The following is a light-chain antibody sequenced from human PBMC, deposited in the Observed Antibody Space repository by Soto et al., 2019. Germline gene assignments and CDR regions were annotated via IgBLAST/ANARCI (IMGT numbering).Light chain of an antibody. CDR3: QQYNNWPPIT. V-gene: IGKV3-15*01. Sequence: EIVMTQSPATLSVSPGERATLSCRASQSVSSNLAWYQQKPGQAPRLPIYGASTRATGIPARFSGSGSGTEFTLTISSLQSEDFAVYHCQQYNNWPPITFGPGTKVDIK. CDR2: GAS. CDR1: QSVSSN. J-gene: IGKJ3*01.